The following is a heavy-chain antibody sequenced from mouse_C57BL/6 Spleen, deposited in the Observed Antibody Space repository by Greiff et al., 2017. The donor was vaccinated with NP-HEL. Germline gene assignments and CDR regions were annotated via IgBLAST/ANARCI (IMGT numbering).Heavy chain of an antibody. CDR1: GSNFTRYY. J-gene: IGHJ2*01. Sequence: VQLQQSGAELVRPGASVKLSCTASGSNFTRYYMNWVTQRPEQGLEWIVWIYPEDGDTEYAPKFQGKATLTADTSSNTAYLQLSSLTSEDTAVYYCTTFDYWGQGTTLTVSS. CDR2: IYPEDGDT. CDR3: TTFDY. V-gene: IGHV14-1*01.